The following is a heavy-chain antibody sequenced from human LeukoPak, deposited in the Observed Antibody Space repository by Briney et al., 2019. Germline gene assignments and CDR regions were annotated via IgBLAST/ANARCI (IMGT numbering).Heavy chain of an antibody. J-gene: IGHJ4*02. CDR3: ARSPYYYDSSGLNYFDY. V-gene: IGHV3-53*01. CDR2: IYSGGST. D-gene: IGHD3-22*01. CDR1: GFTVSSNY. Sequence: SGGSLRLSCAASGFTVSSNYMRWVRQAPGKGLEWVSVIYSGGSTYYADSVEGRFTISRDNSKNTLYLQMNSLRAEDTAVYYCARSPYYYDSSGLNYFDYWGQGTLVTVSS.